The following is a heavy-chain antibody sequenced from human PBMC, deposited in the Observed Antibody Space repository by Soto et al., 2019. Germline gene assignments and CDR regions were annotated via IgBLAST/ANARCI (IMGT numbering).Heavy chain of an antibody. CDR2: IYYSGST. CDR3: ASSPGIAAPTDY. J-gene: IGHJ4*02. D-gene: IGHD6-13*01. V-gene: IGHV4-31*03. Sequence: QVQLQESGPGLVKPSQTLSLTCTVSGGSISSGTHYWNWIRQHPGKGLEWIGYIYYSGSTYYNPSLKSRVTMSVDTSKNQVSLKLTSVTAADTAVYYCASSPGIAAPTDYWGQGTLVTVSS. CDR1: GGSISSGTHY.